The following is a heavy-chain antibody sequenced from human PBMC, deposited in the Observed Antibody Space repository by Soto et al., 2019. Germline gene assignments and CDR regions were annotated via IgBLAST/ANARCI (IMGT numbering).Heavy chain of an antibody. Sequence: SETLSLTCAVSGGSISSGGYSWSWIRQPPGKGLEWIGYIYHSGSTYYNPSLKSRLTISVDTSKNQFSLRLSSVTAADTAVYYCARTVNYYDNSGYYFWGPGTLVTVSS. J-gene: IGHJ4*02. CDR3: ARTVNYYDNSGYYF. CDR2: IYHSGST. CDR1: GGSISSGGYS. D-gene: IGHD3-22*01. V-gene: IGHV4-30-2*01.